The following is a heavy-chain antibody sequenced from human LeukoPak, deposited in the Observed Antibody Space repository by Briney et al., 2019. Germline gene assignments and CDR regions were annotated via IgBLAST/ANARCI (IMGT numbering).Heavy chain of an antibody. CDR2: IYYSGST. CDR1: GGSISSYY. V-gene: IGHV4-59*01. J-gene: IGHJ4*02. D-gene: IGHD2-21*01. Sequence: SETLSLTCTVSGGSISSYYWSWIRQPPGKGLEWIGYIYYSGSTNYNPSLKSRVTISVDTSKNQFSLKLSSVTAADTAVYYFAHGGGPFWVFDYGGREPRVPVSS. CDR3: AHGGGPFWVFDY.